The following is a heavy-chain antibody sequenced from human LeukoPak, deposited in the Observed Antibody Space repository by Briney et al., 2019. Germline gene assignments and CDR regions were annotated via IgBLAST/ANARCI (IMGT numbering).Heavy chain of an antibody. CDR1: GFTFSSYA. Sequence: GGSLRLSCAASGFTFSSYAMHWVRQAPGKGLEWVAVISYDGSNKYYADSVKGRFTISRDNSKNTLYLQMNSLRAEDTAVYYCARANTAMAHSSLDYWGQGTLVTVSS. CDR2: ISYDGSNK. J-gene: IGHJ4*02. D-gene: IGHD5-18*01. V-gene: IGHV3-30-3*01. CDR3: ARANTAMAHSSLDY.